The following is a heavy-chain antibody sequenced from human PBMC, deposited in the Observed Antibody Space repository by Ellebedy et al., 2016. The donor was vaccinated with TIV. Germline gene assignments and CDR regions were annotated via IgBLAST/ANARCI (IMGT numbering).Heavy chain of an antibody. Sequence: SETLSLXCTVSGGSIGGGGNYWSWIRQHPGKGLEWIGYIYYSGSTDYNPSLRSRASISIDTSKNQFSLKLTSVSVADTAVYYCARAYSGRNYYMDVWGKGTTVTVSS. CDR1: GGSIGGGGNY. CDR3: ARAYSGRNYYMDV. J-gene: IGHJ6*03. CDR2: IYYSGST. V-gene: IGHV4-31*03. D-gene: IGHD1-26*01.